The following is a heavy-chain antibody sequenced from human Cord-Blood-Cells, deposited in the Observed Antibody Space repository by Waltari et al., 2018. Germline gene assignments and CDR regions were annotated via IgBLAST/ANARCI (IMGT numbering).Heavy chain of an antibody. CDR2: IKQDGSEK. CDR3: ARGGGYDIYFDY. Sequence: EVQLVESGGGLVQPVGSLILSCAASGFNFRSYWMSWVRQAPGKGLEWVANIKQDGSEKYYVDSVKGRFTISRDNAKNSLYLQMNSLRAEDTALYYCARGGGYDIYFDYWGQGTLVTVSS. J-gene: IGHJ4*02. CDR1: GFNFRSYW. D-gene: IGHD5-12*01. V-gene: IGHV3-7*01.